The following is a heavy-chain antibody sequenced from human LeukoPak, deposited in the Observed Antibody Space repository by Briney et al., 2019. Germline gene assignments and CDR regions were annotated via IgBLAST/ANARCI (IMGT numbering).Heavy chain of an antibody. Sequence: ASVKVSCKASGYSLTTYAISWVRQAPGQGLEWMGWISTYNDNTNYAQNLQGRVTLTTDTSTSTAYMELRSLRSDDTAVYYCARGWDRFEYWGQGTLVTVSS. D-gene: IGHD1-26*01. CDR2: ISTYNDNT. V-gene: IGHV1-18*04. J-gene: IGHJ4*02. CDR3: ARGWDRFEY. CDR1: GYSLTTYA.